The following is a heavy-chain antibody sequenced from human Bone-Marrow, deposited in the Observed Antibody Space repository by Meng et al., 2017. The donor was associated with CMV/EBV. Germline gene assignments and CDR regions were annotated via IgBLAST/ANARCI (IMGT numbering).Heavy chain of an antibody. CDR3: AKEYSSSWYYADGMDV. D-gene: IGHD6-13*01. CDR2: IWYDGSNK. V-gene: IGHV3-33*06. Sequence: GESLKISCAASGFTFSSYAMHWVRQAPGKGLEWVAVIWYDGSNKYYADSVKGRFTISRDNSKNTLYLQMNSLRAEDTAVYYCAKEYSSSWYYADGMDVWGQGTTVTASS. J-gene: IGHJ6*02. CDR1: GFTFSSYA.